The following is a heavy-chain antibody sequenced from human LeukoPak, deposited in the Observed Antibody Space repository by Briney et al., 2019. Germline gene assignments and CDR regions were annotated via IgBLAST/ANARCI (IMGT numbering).Heavy chain of an antibody. CDR3: ASNGGSSFDY. J-gene: IGHJ4*02. CDR1: GGSISSYY. CDR2: IYYSGST. V-gene: IGHV4-59*08. D-gene: IGHD6-6*01. Sequence: SETLSLTCTVSGGSISSYYWSWIRQPPGKGLEWIAYIYYSGSTNYNPSLKSRVTISIDTSKNQFSLKLSSVTAADTAVYYCASNGGSSFDYWGQGTLVTVSS.